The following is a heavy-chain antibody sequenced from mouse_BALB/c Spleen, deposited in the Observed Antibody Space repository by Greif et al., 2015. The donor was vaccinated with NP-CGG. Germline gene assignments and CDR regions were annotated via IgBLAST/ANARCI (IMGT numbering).Heavy chain of an antibody. CDR3: ARYSAICGLDY. Sequence: DVMLVQSGGGLVQPGGSLRLSCATSGFTFSDFYMEWVRQPPGKRLAWIAARRNKANDYTTEYSASVKGRFIVSRDNCRIILYLQMNALSAVDTAMYYCARYSAICGLDYWGQATSLTVSS. CDR2: RRNKANDYTT. D-gene: IGHD6-1*01. V-gene: IGHV7-1*02. J-gene: IGHJ2*02. CDR1: GFTFSDFY.